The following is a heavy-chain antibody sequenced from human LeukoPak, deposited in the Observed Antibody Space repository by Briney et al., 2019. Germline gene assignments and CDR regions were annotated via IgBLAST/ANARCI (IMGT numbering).Heavy chain of an antibody. J-gene: IGHJ4*02. CDR3: TTEYFGGFEY. Sequence: GGSLRLSCVVSTFTKAWMNWVRQAPGKGLEWVGRVKNRGDGRTTGYAAPVKGRFIISRDDSKKTAYLQMDSLKTEDTAVYFCTTEYFGGFEYWGQGTLVTVSS. V-gene: IGHV3-15*07. D-gene: IGHD3-16*01. CDR2: VKNRGDGRTT. CDR1: TFTKAW.